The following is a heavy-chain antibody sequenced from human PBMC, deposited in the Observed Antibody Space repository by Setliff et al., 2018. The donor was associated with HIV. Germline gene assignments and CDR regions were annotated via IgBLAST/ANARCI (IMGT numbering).Heavy chain of an antibody. CDR3: ALLNHIVVVTALLPGDY. CDR2: IDIDSGHT. CDR1: GYSFTAYG. J-gene: IGHJ4*02. D-gene: IGHD2-21*02. Sequence: ASVKVSCKASGYSFTAYGISWVRQAPGQGFEWMGWIDIDSGHTNFAQKFQDRVTVTTDTSTNTTYMELSRLRSDDTAVYYCALLNHIVVVTALLPGDYWGQGTPVTVSS. V-gene: IGHV1-18*01.